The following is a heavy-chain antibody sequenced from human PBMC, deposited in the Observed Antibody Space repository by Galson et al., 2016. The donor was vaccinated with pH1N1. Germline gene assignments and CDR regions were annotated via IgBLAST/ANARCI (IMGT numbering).Heavy chain of an antibody. D-gene: IGHD3-10*01. CDR3: EKGIRRGSYGMDV. CDR1: GFTFHDYT. V-gene: IGHV3-43*01. J-gene: IGHJ6*02. CDR2: VSWDGGST. Sequence: SLRLSCAASGFTFHDYTMHWVRQTPGKGLEWVSLVSWDGGSTYYADYVKGRFTVSRDNSKKSLYLQMNSLRSEDTALYYCEKGIRRGSYGMDVWGRGTTATVSS.